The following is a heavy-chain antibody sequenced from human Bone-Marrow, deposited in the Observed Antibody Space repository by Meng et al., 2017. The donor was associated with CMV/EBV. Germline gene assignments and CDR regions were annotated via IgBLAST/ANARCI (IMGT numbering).Heavy chain of an antibody. V-gene: IGHV1-69*05. CDR2: IVPMSGPT. CDR3: ARGGNTNGWYYYFDY. J-gene: IGHJ4*02. D-gene: IGHD6-19*01. Sequence: RATFTSYAFDWVRRAPGQGPKLLVGIVPMSGPTKYAQKFQDRVTITIDESTSTAYMELSSLRSEDTAVYYCARGGNTNGWYYYFDYWGQGTLVTVSS. CDR1: RATFTSYA.